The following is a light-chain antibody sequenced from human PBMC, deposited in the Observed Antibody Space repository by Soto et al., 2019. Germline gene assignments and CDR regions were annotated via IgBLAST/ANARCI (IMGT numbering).Light chain of an antibody. CDR3: QQYDSSPRT. V-gene: IGKV3-20*01. J-gene: IGKJ1*01. Sequence: IEVAKTRGNVSWARGERSTRSWRDSQSVSTRSLAWYQQKPGQAPRLLISGASSRAADIPDRFSGSGSGTDFTLTINRLEPEDFAVYYCQQYDSSPRTFGQGTKVDIK. CDR1: QSVSTRS. CDR2: GAS.